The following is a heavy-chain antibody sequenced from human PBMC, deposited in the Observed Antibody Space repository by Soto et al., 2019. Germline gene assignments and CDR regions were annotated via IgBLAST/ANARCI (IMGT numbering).Heavy chain of an antibody. D-gene: IGHD5-18*01. CDR1: GYTFTGYY. J-gene: IGHJ6*02. CDR2: INPNSGDT. Sequence: ASVKVSCKASGYTFTGYYVHWVRQAPGQGLEWMGWINPNSGDTYLAQRFQGRVTMNRDTSIGTAYMELRGLTSDDTAEYYCAKGGAIVAACTRVYVYNPMDVWGQGTTVTVSS. CDR3: AKGGAIVAACTRVYVYNPMDV. V-gene: IGHV1-2*02.